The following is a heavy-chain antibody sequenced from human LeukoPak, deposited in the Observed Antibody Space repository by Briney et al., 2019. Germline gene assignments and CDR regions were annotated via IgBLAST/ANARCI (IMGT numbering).Heavy chain of an antibody. CDR2: IYSGGST. Sequence: PGGSLRFSCAASGFTVSINYMSWVRQAPGRGLGGVSVIYSGGSTYYADSAKGRFTISRDNSKNTLYLHMNSLRAEDTAVYYCARDRLYDSSGYSDWYFDLWGRGTLVTVSS. D-gene: IGHD3-22*01. J-gene: IGHJ2*01. V-gene: IGHV3-66*01. CDR3: ARDRLYDSSGYSDWYFDL. CDR1: GFTVSINY.